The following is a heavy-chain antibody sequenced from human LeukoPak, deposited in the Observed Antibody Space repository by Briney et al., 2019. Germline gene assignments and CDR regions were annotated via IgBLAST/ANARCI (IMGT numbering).Heavy chain of an antibody. Sequence: ASVKVSCKASGYTFTGYYMHWVRQAPGQGLEWMGWINPNSGGTNYAQKFQGRVTMTRDTSISTAYMELSRLRSDDTAVYCCARLEDIVVVPAAIGLGDYWGQGTLVTVSS. CDR2: INPNSGGT. J-gene: IGHJ4*02. V-gene: IGHV1-2*02. CDR1: GYTFTGYY. D-gene: IGHD2-2*02. CDR3: ARLEDIVVVPAAIGLGDY.